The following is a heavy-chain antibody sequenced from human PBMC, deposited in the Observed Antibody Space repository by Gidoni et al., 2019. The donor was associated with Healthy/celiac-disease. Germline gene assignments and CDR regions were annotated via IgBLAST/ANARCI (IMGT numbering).Heavy chain of an antibody. J-gene: IGHJ4*02. V-gene: IGHV3-23*01. Sequence: EVHLLESGGGLLQPGGSLRLSCAASGFTFSSYAMSWVRQAPGKGLEWVSAISGSGVNTYYADSVKGRFTISRDNSKNTLFLQMNSLRAEDTAVYYCAKGYDYGDFGYFDCWGQGTLVTVSS. CDR2: ISGSGVNT. D-gene: IGHD4-17*01. CDR1: GFTFSSYA. CDR3: AKGYDYGDFGYFDC.